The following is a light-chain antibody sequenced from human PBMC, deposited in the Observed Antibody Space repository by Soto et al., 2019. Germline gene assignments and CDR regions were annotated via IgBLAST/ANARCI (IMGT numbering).Light chain of an antibody. J-gene: IGLJ1*01. V-gene: IGLV1-40*01. CDR1: SSNIGAGYD. Sequence: QSVLTQPPSVSGAPGQRVTISCTGRSSNIGAGYDVHWYQQLPGTAPKLLIYANNIRPSGVPGRFSGSKSGTSASLAITGLQAEDEADYYCQSYDSSLSGYVFGTGTKLTVL. CDR3: QSYDSSLSGYV. CDR2: ANN.